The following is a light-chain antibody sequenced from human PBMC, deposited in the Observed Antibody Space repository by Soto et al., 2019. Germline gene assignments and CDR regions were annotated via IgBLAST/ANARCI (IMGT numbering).Light chain of an antibody. CDR1: QSVSSSY. Sequence: EIVLTQSPGTLSLSPGERATLSCRASQSVSSSYLAWYQQKPGQAPRLLIYGASSRATGIPDRFSGSGSGTDFTLTTIRLEPEDFAVYYCQQYGSSPLTFGGGTKVEIK. J-gene: IGKJ4*01. CDR3: QQYGSSPLT. CDR2: GAS. V-gene: IGKV3-20*01.